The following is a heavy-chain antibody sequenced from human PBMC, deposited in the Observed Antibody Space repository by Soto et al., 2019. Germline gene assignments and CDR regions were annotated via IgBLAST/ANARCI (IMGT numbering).Heavy chain of an antibody. CDR2: IVVGSGNT. V-gene: IGHV1-58*01. D-gene: IGHD2-15*01. CDR1: GFTFTSSA. Sequence: ASVKVSCKASGFTFTSSAVQWVRQARGQRLEWIGWIVVGSGNTNYAQKFQERVTITRDMSTSTAYMELSSLRSEDTAVYYCAAPVEYCGRGSCHSRGRFYYYGMDFWGPGTTVIVSS. CDR3: AAPVEYCGRGSCHSRGRFYYYGMDF. J-gene: IGHJ6*02.